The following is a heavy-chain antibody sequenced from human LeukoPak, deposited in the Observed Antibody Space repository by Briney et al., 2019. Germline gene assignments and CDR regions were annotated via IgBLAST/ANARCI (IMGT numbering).Heavy chain of an antibody. V-gene: IGHV1-18*01. CDR1: GYTFTTHG. D-gene: IGHD4-17*01. CDR2: ISFSNGNT. Sequence: GASVKVSCKASGYTFTTHGISWVRQAPGQGLEWMGWISFSNGNTRYAQKVQGRVTMTTDTSTGKAYMELRSLRAGDTAVYYCARAWSSNDSGDYVDSFDIWGQGTMVTVSS. J-gene: IGHJ3*02. CDR3: ARAWSSNDSGDYVDSFDI.